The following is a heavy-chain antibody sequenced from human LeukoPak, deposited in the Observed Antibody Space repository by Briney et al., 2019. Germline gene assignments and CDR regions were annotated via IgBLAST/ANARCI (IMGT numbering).Heavy chain of an antibody. V-gene: IGHV3-23*01. CDR3: AKDGYSPYYYGMDV. CDR2: ISGSGGST. D-gene: IGHD5-12*01. Sequence: PGGSLRLSCAASGFTFSSYAVSWVRQAPGKGLEWVSAISGSGGSTYYADSVKGRFTISRDNSKNTLYLQMNSLRAEDTAVYYCAKDGYSPYYYGMDVWGQGTTVTVSS. J-gene: IGHJ6*02. CDR1: GFTFSSYA.